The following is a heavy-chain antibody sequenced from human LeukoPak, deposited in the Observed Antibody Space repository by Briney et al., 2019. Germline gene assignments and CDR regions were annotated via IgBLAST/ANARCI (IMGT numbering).Heavy chain of an antibody. CDR3: ARQDGYFDY. Sequence: SETLSLTCTVSGGSISSYYWSWIRQPPGKGREGSGYIYYSGSTNYNPSLKSRVTISVDTSKNQFSLKLSSVTAADTAVYYCARQDGYFDYWGPGTLVTVSS. D-gene: IGHD5-24*01. CDR1: GGSISSYY. J-gene: IGHJ4*02. V-gene: IGHV4-59*08. CDR2: IYYSGST.